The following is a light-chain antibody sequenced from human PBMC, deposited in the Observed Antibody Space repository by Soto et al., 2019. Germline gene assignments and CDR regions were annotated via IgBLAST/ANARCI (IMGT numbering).Light chain of an antibody. Sequence: DIVMTQSPLSLPVTPGEPASISCRSSQSLLHSNGYNYLDWYLQKPGQSPQLLIYLGSNRASGVPDRFSGSGSGTDFTLNISRVEAEDVGVYYCLQALHTPRTFGQGTKVEIK. V-gene: IGKV2-28*01. CDR1: QSLLHSNGYNY. CDR3: LQALHTPRT. J-gene: IGKJ1*01. CDR2: LGS.